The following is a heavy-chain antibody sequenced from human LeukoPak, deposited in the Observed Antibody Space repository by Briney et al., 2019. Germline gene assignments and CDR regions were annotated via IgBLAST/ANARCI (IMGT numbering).Heavy chain of an antibody. CDR3: AKEAIIASAFDI. V-gene: IGHV3-9*03. J-gene: IGHJ3*02. CDR1: GFTFDDYA. CDR2: ISWNSGSI. Sequence: PGGFLRLSCAASGFTFDDYAMHWVRQAPGKGLEWVSGISWNSGSIGYADSVKGRSTISRDNAKNSLYLQMNSLRAEDMALYYCAKEAIIASAFDIWGQGTMVTVSS. D-gene: IGHD6-13*01.